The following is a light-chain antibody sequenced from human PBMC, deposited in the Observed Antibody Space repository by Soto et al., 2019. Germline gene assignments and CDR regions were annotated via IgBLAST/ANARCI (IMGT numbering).Light chain of an antibody. CDR2: DAS. V-gene: IGKV3-11*01. CDR3: QKRSNWPPLT. CDR1: QSVSSY. Sequence: EIVLTQSPATLSLSPGERATLSCRASQSVSSYLAWYQQKPGQAPRLLIYDASNRATGIPARFSGSGSGTDFTLTISSLEPEDFAVYYCQKRSNWPPLTFGGGTKAEIK. J-gene: IGKJ4*01.